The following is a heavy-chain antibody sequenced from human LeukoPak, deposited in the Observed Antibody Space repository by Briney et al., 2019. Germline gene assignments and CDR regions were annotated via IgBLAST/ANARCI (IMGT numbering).Heavy chain of an antibody. CDR2: ISAYNGNT. Sequence: ASVKVSCKASGGTFNNYAISWVRQAPGQGLEWMGWISAYNGNTNYAQKLQGRVTMTTDTSTSTAYMELRSLRSDDTAVYYCARIQVVGPGDYWGQGTLVTVSS. V-gene: IGHV1-18*01. CDR3: ARIQVVGPGDY. D-gene: IGHD1-26*01. J-gene: IGHJ4*02. CDR1: GGTFNNYA.